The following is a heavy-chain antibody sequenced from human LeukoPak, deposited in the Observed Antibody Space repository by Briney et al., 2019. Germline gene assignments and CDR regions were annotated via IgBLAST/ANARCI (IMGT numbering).Heavy chain of an antibody. Sequence: GGSLRLSCAASGFTFSTYSMNWVRQAPGKGLEWVGFIRSKAYGETADYAASVKGRFTISRDDSKAIAYLQMNSLKTEDTAVYHCTRDRGAYNLYDYWGQGTLVTVSS. CDR1: GFTFSTYS. CDR3: TRDRGAYNLYDY. V-gene: IGHV3-49*04. J-gene: IGHJ4*02. CDR2: IRSKAYGETA. D-gene: IGHD1-1*01.